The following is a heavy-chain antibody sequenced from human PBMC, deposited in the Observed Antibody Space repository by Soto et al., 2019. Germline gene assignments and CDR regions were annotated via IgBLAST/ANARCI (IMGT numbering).Heavy chain of an antibody. CDR1: GGSISSGDYY. V-gene: IGHV4-30-4*01. CDR2: IYYSGST. CDR3: ARGGGYCSSTSCYNVPYYYYGMDV. Sequence: PSETLSLTCTVSGGSISSGDYYWSWIRQPPGKGLEWIGYIYYSGSTYYNPSLKSRVTISVDTSKNQFSLKLSSVTAADTAVYYCARGGGYCSSTSCYNVPYYYYGMDVWGQGTTVTVSS. J-gene: IGHJ6*02. D-gene: IGHD2-2*02.